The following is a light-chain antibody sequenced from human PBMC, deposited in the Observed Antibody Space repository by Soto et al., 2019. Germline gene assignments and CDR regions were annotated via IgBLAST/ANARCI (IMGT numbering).Light chain of an antibody. CDR2: KAS. Sequence: DIQMTQSPSTLSASIGDRVAITWRASDNIGPWVAWYQQKPGKAPKRLIYKASTLETGAPSRFVGSGYGTGFTLTIVLRQPDDLSSYYCYDYNSYSSTFGQGTKVEV. V-gene: IGKV1-5*03. J-gene: IGKJ1*01. CDR3: YDYNSYSST. CDR1: DNIGPW.